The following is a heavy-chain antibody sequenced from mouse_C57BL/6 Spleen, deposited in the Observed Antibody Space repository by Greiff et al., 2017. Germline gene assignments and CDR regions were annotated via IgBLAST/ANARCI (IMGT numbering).Heavy chain of an antibody. CDR1: GFTFTDYY. Sequence: EVKLMESGGGLVQPGGSLSLSCAASGFTFTDYYMSWVRQPPGKALEWLGFIRNKANGYTTEYSASVKGRFTISRDNSQSILYLQMNALRAEDSATYYCARYYGWYFDVWGTGTTVTVSS. V-gene: IGHV7-3*01. CDR2: IRNKANGYTT. J-gene: IGHJ1*03. CDR3: ARYYGWYFDV. D-gene: IGHD1-1*01.